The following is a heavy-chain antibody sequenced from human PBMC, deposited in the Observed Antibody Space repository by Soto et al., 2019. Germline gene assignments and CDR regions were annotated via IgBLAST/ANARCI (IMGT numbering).Heavy chain of an antibody. J-gene: IGHJ3*02. D-gene: IGHD5-12*01. CDR1: GFTVSSNY. CDR3: AREYSGYDFAFDI. CDR2: IYSGGST. Sequence: GGSLRLSCAASGFTVSSNYMSWVRQAPGKGLEWVSVIYSGGSTYYADSVKGRFTISRDNSKNTLYLQMNGLRAEDTAVYYCAREYSGYDFAFDIWGQGTMVTVSS. V-gene: IGHV3-66*01.